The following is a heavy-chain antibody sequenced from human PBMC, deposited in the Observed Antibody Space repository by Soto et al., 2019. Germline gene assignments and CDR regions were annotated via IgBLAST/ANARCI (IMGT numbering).Heavy chain of an antibody. D-gene: IGHD1-7*01. CDR1: GFTFSTYP. CDR2: ISYAGNNK. J-gene: IGHJ4*02. Sequence: QVQLVESGGGVVQPGRSLRLSCAASGFTFSTYPMHWVRQAPGKGLEWVAAISYAGNNKYYTDSVKGRFTISSDSSKNTLYLQMNSLSGEDTAVYYCARDGGGTGPTRSFDYWGQGTLVTVSS. CDR3: ARDGGGTGPTRSFDY. V-gene: IGHV3-30-3*01.